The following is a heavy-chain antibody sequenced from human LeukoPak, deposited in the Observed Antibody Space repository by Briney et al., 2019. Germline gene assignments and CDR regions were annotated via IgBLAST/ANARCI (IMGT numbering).Heavy chain of an antibody. CDR2: IYTSGST. J-gene: IGHJ5*02. Sequence: NASETLSLTCTVSGGSISSYYWSWIRQPPGKGLEWIGYIYTSGSTNYNPSLKSRVTMSVYTSKNQFSLKLSSVTAADTAVYYCARSLLDYYDSSPLSWFDPWGQGTLVTVSS. V-gene: IGHV4-4*08. CDR1: GGSISSYY. D-gene: IGHD3-22*01. CDR3: ARSLLDYYDSSPLSWFDP.